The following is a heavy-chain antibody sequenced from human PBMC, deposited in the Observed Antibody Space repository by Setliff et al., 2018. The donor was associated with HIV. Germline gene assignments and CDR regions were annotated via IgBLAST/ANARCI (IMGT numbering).Heavy chain of an antibody. CDR1: GGSISSSSYY. V-gene: IGHV4-39*01. Sequence: SETLSLTCTVSGGSISSSSYYWGWIRQPPGKGLEWIGSIYYSGSTYYNPSLKSRVTISVDTSKNQFSLKLSSVTAADTAVYSCASRTFGSGWYDEALAFNYWGQGTLVTVSS. D-gene: IGHD6-19*01. J-gene: IGHJ4*02. CDR3: ASRTFGSGWYDEALAFNY. CDR2: IYYSGST.